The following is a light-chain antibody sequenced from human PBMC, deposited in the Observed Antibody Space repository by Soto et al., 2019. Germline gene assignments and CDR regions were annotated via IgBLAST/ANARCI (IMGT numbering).Light chain of an antibody. Sequence: DIQMTQSPSTLSASVGDRVTITCRASQSISSWLAWYQQKPGKAPKLLIYKASSLESGVPSRFSGSGSGTEFTLTISSLQPDDFATYYCQQHNTYPATFVQGTKLEIK. J-gene: IGKJ2*01. CDR3: QQHNTYPAT. CDR1: QSISSW. V-gene: IGKV1-5*03. CDR2: KAS.